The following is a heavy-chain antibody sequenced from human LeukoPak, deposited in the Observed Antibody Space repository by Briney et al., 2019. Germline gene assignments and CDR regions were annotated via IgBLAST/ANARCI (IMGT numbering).Heavy chain of an antibody. J-gene: IGHJ4*02. CDR2: ISASNHNT. Sequence: ASVKVSCKASGYTFTSYGISWVRQAPGQGLEWMGRISASNHNTNYAQKLQGRVTMTTDTSTSTAYMELRRLRSDDTAVYYCARDRPGYSDYDDERFDSWGQGTLVTVSS. CDR3: ARDRPGYSDYDDERFDS. D-gene: IGHD5-12*01. CDR1: GYTFTSYG. V-gene: IGHV1-18*04.